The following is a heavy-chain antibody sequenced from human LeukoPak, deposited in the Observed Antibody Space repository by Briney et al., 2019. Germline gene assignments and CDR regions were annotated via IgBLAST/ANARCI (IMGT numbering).Heavy chain of an antibody. J-gene: IGHJ4*02. D-gene: IGHD1-26*01. CDR2: ISYDGSNK. CDR3: ARQVGAHDY. CDR1: GFTFSSYA. V-gene: IGHV3-30-3*01. Sequence: TGGSLRLSCAASGFTFSSYAMHWVRQAPGKGLEWVAVISYDGSNKYYADSVKGRFTISRDNSKNTLYLQMNSLRAEDTAVYYCARQVGAHDYWGQGTLVTVSS.